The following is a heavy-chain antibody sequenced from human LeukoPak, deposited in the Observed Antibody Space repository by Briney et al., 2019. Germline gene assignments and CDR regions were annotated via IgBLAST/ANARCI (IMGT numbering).Heavy chain of an antibody. D-gene: IGHD3-10*02. CDR2: IWYDGSNE. J-gene: IGHJ3*01. CDR3: AREISMFVNAFDL. CDR1: GLSFSSSG. Sequence: GGSLRLPCAASGLSFSSSGMHWVRQAPGKGLEWVAVIWYDGSNEYYADSVKGRFTISRDNSKNTLHLQMNSLRVEDTSVYYCAREISMFVNAFDLWGQGTLVAVSS. V-gene: IGHV3-33*01.